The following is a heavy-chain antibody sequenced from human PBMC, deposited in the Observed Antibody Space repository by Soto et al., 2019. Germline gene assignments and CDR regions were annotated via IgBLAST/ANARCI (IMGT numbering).Heavy chain of an antibody. CDR1: GFTFSSYS. Sequence: EVQLVESGGGLVKPGGSLRLSYAASGFTFSSYSMNWVRQAPGKGLEWVSSISSSSSYIYYADSVKGRFTISRDNAKNSLYLQMNSLRAEDTAVYYCARSFGIAAAGLLSNDYWGQGTLVTVSS. CDR3: ARSFGIAAAGLLSNDY. V-gene: IGHV3-21*01. J-gene: IGHJ4*02. D-gene: IGHD6-13*01. CDR2: ISSSSSYI.